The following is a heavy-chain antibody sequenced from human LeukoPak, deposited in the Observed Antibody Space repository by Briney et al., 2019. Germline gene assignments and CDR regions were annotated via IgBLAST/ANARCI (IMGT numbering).Heavy chain of an antibody. J-gene: IGHJ4*02. CDR2: ISAYNGNT. D-gene: IGHD5-18*01. V-gene: IGHV1-18*01. Sequence: ASVKVSRKASGYTFTSYGISWVRQAPGQALEWVGWISAYNGNTNYAQKLQGRLTMTTDTSTSTAYMELRSLRSDDTAVYYCARDKGYSYGLDYWGQGTLVTVSS. CDR3: ARDKGYSYGLDY. CDR1: GYTFTSYG.